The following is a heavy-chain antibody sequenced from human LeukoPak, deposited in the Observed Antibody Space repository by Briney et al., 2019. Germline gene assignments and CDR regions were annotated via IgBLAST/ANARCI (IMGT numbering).Heavy chain of an antibody. V-gene: IGHV1-18*01. D-gene: IGHD6-13*01. CDR1: GYTFTSYG. CDR3: AVSGKQQYTPQFDY. CDR2: ISAYNGNT. J-gene: IGHJ4*02. Sequence: ASVKVSCKASGYTFTSYGISWVRRAPGQGLEWMGWISAYNGNTNYAQKLQGRVTMTTDTSTSTAYMELSSLRSEDTAVYYCAVSGKQQYTPQFDYWGQGTLVTVSS.